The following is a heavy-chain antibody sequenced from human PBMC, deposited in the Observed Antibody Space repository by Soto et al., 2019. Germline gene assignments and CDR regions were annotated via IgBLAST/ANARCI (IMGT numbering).Heavy chain of an antibody. CDR1: GYSFTSYW. D-gene: IGHD2-21*01. CDR2: IYPADSDT. CDR3: ERRSRYSVGVYGMDV. J-gene: IGHJ6*02. V-gene: IGHV5-51*01. Sequence: GESLKISCKGSGYSFTSYWIGWVRQMPAKGLEWMGFIYPADSDTRCSQSFQGQVTISTDKSISTAYLQWSSLKASDAAMYDCERRSRYSVGVYGMDVWGQGTTVTVSS.